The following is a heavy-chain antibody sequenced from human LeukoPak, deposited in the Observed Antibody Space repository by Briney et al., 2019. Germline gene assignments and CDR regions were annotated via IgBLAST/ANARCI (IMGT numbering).Heavy chain of an antibody. Sequence: SETLSLTCTVSGGSVSSGSYYWSWIRQPPGKGLEWIGYIYYSGSTNYNPSLKSRVTISVDTSKNQFSLKLSSVTAADTAVYYCASVKVQGAGELDYWGQGTLVTVSS. CDR3: ASVKVQGAGELDY. V-gene: IGHV4-61*01. D-gene: IGHD7-27*01. CDR2: IYYSGST. CDR1: GGSVSSGSYY. J-gene: IGHJ4*02.